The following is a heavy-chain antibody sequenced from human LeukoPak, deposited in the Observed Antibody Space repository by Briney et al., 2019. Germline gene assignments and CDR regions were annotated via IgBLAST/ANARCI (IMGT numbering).Heavy chain of an antibody. V-gene: IGHV4-38-2*02. J-gene: IGHJ4*02. CDR1: GYSISSGYY. Sequence: SETLSLTCTVSGYSISSGYYWGWIRQPPGKGLEWIGSIYHSGSTYYNPSLKSRGTISVDTSKNQFSLKLSSVTAADTAVYYCASRIAAAGTDYWGQGTLVTVSS. CDR2: IYHSGST. D-gene: IGHD6-13*01. CDR3: ASRIAAAGTDY.